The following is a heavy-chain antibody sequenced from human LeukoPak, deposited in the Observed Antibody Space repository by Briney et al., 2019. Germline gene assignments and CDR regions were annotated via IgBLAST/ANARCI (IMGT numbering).Heavy chain of an antibody. Sequence: SVKVSCKASGGTFSSYAISWVRQAPGQGLEWMGGIIPIFGTANYAQKFQGRVTITTDESTSTAYLELSSLRSEDTAVYYCARVRYDYVWGSYDYWGQGTLVTVSS. J-gene: IGHJ4*02. D-gene: IGHD3-16*01. CDR1: GGTFSSYA. CDR2: IIPIFGTA. CDR3: ARVRYDYVWGSYDY. V-gene: IGHV1-69*05.